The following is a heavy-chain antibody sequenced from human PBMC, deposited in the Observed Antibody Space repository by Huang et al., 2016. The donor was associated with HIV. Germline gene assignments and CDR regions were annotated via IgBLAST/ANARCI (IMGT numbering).Heavy chain of an antibody. Sequence: QVQLVQSGAEARRPGASVRVSCTASGYTFTNYDINWVRQAPGQGLEWMGWMNPNSGNTGYSQKFQDRVNMTRSTTTTTAYMELSSLRSEDTAGDYCARGLLIVRVPAAIKEDAFDVWGQGTMVTVSS. D-gene: IGHD2-2*02. CDR1: GYTFTNYD. V-gene: IGHV1-8*01. CDR3: ARGLLIVRVPAAIKEDAFDV. CDR2: MNPNSGNT. J-gene: IGHJ3*01.